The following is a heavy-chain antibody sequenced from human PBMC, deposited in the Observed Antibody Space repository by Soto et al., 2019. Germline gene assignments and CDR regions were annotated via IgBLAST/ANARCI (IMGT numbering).Heavy chain of an antibody. CDR3: AKSAASTGKTRIPFDY. J-gene: IGHJ4*02. D-gene: IGHD1-1*01. CDR1: GFTFSSYG. Sequence: GGSLRLSCAASGFTFSSYGMHWVRQAPGKELEWVAVISSDGSNKYYADSVKGRITISRDNSKNTLYLQMNSLRTEDTAVYFCAKSAASTGKTRIPFDYWGQGTLVTVSS. V-gene: IGHV3-30*18. CDR2: ISSDGSNK.